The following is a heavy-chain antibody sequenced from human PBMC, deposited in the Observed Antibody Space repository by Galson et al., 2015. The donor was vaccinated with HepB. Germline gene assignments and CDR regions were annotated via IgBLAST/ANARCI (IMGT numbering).Heavy chain of an antibody. D-gene: IGHD5-18*01. CDR1: GFTFSSYW. CDR3: ARAETTYSYGYGY. Sequence: SLRLSCAASGFTFSSYWMHWVRQAPGKGLVWVSRINSDGSSTSYADSVKGRFTISRDNAKNTLYLQMNSLRAEDTAVYYCARAETTYSYGYGYWGQGTLVTVSS. V-gene: IGHV3-74*01. CDR2: INSDGSST. J-gene: IGHJ4*02.